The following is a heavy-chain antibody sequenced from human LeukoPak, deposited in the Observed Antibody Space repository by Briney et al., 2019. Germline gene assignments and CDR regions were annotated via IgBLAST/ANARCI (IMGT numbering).Heavy chain of an antibody. V-gene: IGHV4-34*01. Sequence: SGGSLRLSCAASGFTFSSYEMNWVRQSPGKGLEWIGEINHSGITNYNPSLKSRVTISVHTSNNQFSLKLSSVTAADTAVYYCARHERGGGSCYPPCNWFDPWGQGTLVTVSS. CDR1: GFTFSSYE. J-gene: IGHJ5*02. D-gene: IGHD2-15*01. CDR3: ARHERGGGSCYPPCNWFDP. CDR2: INHSGIT.